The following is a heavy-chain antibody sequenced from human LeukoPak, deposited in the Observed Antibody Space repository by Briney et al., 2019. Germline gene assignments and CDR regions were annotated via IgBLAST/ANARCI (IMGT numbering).Heavy chain of an antibody. V-gene: IGHV3-48*03. Sequence: GGSLRLSCAASGFTFSGSAMHWVRQAPGKGLEWVSYISSSGSTIYYADSVKGRFTISRDNAKNSLYLQMNSLRAEDTAVYYCARGSYDYYYYYYMDVWGKGTTVTISS. CDR1: GFTFSGSA. J-gene: IGHJ6*03. CDR3: ARGSYDYYYYYYMDV. CDR2: ISSSGSTI.